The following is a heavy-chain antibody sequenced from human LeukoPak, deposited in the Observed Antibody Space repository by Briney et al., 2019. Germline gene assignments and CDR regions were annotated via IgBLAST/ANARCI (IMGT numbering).Heavy chain of an antibody. V-gene: IGHV4-59*01. CDR3: ASWNFLTVDAFDN. CDR2: AHSSGDA. J-gene: IGHJ4*02. D-gene: IGHD3-3*01. Sequence: SETLSLTCTVSGASFTNYYWTWIRQSPGKGLEWIAYAHSSGDANYSPSLKSRLTISLDTSTNQCSLRLTSVTAADTAVYYCASWNFLTVDAFDNWGQGTLVTVSS. CDR1: GASFTNYY.